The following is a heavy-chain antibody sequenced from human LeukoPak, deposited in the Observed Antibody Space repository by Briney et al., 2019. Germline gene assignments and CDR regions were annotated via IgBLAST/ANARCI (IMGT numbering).Heavy chain of an antibody. CDR1: GYTFINYD. CDR3: ARDGGPPRTFRHYGLDV. V-gene: IGHV1-18*01. Sequence: ASVKVSCKASGYTFINYDISWVRQAPGHGLEWMGWISTDNGNTNYALELQGRVTMTIDRSTSTAYMEVRSLRSDDTAVYYCARDGGPPRTFRHYGLDVWGQGTTVTVSS. J-gene: IGHJ6*02. CDR2: ISTDNGNT. D-gene: IGHD2-21*01.